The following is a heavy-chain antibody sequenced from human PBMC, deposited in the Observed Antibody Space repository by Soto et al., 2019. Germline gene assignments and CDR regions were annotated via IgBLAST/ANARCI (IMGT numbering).Heavy chain of an antibody. CDR2: IGLSHNDL. CDR1: GLTFGPNS. D-gene: IGHD1-1*01. CDR3: FRDHNWAFDY. V-gene: IGHV3-21*01. Sequence: GGSLRLSCAASGLTFGPNSMNWARQAPGKGPEWISSIGLSHNDLGYATAVKGRFTISRDNAKDSLYLQMNSLTVDDTAVYFCFRDHNWAFDYSAPGTLVTVSS. J-gene: IGHJ4*02.